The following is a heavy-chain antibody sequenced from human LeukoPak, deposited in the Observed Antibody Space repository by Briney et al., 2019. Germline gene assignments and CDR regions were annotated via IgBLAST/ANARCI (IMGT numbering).Heavy chain of an antibody. J-gene: IGHJ4*02. V-gene: IGHV4-4*02. CDR1: GGSISSSNW. Sequence: PSGTLSLTCAVSGGSISSSNWWSWVRQPPGKGLEWIGEIYHSGSTNYNPSLKSRVTMSVDTSKNQFSLKLSSVTAADTAVYYCARGYYYDSSVYFDYWGQGTLVTVSS. CDR3: ARGYYYDSSVYFDY. D-gene: IGHD3-22*01. CDR2: IYHSGST.